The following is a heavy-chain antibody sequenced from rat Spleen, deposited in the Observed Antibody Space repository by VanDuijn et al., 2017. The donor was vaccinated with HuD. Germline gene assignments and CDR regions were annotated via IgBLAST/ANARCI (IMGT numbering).Heavy chain of an antibody. J-gene: IGHJ3*01. V-gene: IGHV5S10*01. CDR1: GFTFSNYG. D-gene: IGHD2-5*01. CDR2: ISYDGSRI. Sequence: EVQLVESGGSLIQPGRSLKLSCAASGFTFSNYGMAWVRQAPKKGLEWVAFISYDGSRIYYRDSVKGRFTISRDNAISTLYLQMDSLRSEDTATYYWATWAILQWFTYWGQGTLVTVSS. CDR3: ATWAILQWFTY.